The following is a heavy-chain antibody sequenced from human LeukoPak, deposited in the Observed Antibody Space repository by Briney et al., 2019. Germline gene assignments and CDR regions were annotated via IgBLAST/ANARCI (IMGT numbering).Heavy chain of an antibody. Sequence: SETLSLTCAVYGGSFSGYYWSWIRQPPGKGLEWIGEIYHSGSTNYNPSLKSRVTISVDKSKNQFSLKLSSVTAADTAVYYCARGMGDSSSWYPFDYWGQGTLVTVSS. CDR2: IYHSGST. CDR3: ARGMGDSSSWYPFDY. V-gene: IGHV4-34*01. CDR1: GGSFSGYY. D-gene: IGHD6-13*01. J-gene: IGHJ4*02.